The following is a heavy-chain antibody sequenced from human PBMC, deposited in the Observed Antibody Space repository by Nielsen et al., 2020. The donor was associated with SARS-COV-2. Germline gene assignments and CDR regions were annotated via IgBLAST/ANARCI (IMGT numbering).Heavy chain of an antibody. CDR3: AKDAGSSGWYGA. CDR1: GFTFSSYE. D-gene: IGHD6-19*01. J-gene: IGHJ5*02. V-gene: IGHV3-23*01. Sequence: GESLKISCAASGFTFSSYEMNWVRQAPGKGLEWVSAISGSGGSTYYADSVKGRFTISRDNSKNTLYLQMNSLRAEDTAVYYCAKDAGSSGWYGAWGQGTLVTVSS. CDR2: ISGSGGST.